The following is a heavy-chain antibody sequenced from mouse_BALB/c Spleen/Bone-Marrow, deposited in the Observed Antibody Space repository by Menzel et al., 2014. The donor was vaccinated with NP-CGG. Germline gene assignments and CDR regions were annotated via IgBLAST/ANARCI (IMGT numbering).Heavy chain of an antibody. Sequence: EVKLVESGGGLVQPGGSRKLSCAASGFTFSSFAMHWVRQAPEKGLEWVVYISSGSITIYYADTVKGRFTISRDNPKSTLFLQMTSLRSEDTAMYYCVRDYGYGAMDYWGQGTSVTVSS. V-gene: IGHV5-17*02. CDR3: VRDYGYGAMDY. D-gene: IGHD1-2*01. CDR1: GFTFSSFA. J-gene: IGHJ4*01. CDR2: ISSGSITI.